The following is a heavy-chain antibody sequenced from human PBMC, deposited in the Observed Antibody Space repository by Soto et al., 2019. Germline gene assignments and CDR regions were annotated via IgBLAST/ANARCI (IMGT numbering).Heavy chain of an antibody. D-gene: IGHD5-18*01. J-gene: IGHJ4*02. CDR2: IIPIFGTA. CDR1: GGTFSSYA. Sequence: QVQLVQSGAEVKKPGSSVKVSCKASGGTFSSYAISWVRQAPGQGLEWMGGIIPIFGTANYAQKFQGRVTITADESTSTAYMELSSMRSEDTAVYYCAREESFRGYSYGFDYWGQGTLVTVSS. CDR3: AREESFRGYSYGFDY. V-gene: IGHV1-69*01.